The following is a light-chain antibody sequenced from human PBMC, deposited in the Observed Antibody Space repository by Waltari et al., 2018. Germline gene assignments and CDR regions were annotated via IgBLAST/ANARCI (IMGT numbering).Light chain of an antibody. Sequence: DIVMTQSPDSLAVSLGERATINCKSSQNILYSPNSKNYLAWYQHKPGQPPKLRFYWASTRESGVPDRFSGSGSGTDFTLTISSLQAEDVAVYYCQQYYSIPYTFGQGTQLEIK. V-gene: IGKV4-1*01. J-gene: IGKJ2*01. CDR3: QQYYSIPYT. CDR1: QNILYSPNSKNY. CDR2: WAS.